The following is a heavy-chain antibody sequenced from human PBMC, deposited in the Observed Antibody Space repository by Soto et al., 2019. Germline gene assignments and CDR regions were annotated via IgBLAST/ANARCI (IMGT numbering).Heavy chain of an antibody. J-gene: IGHJ4*02. V-gene: IGHV3-23*01. CDR3: ARRV. CDR2: ISAGGDRT. Sequence: EVQVSESGGGLVQPGRSLRLSCATSGFTFSHYPMNWVRQAPGKGLEWVSGISAGGDRTYYADSVKGRFTIFRDNSKNSVSLQMNSLRVEDTAVYYCARRVWGQGTLVTVSS. CDR1: GFTFSHYP.